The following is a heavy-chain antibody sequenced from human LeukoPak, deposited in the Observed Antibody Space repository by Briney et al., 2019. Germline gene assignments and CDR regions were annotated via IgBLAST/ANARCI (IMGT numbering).Heavy chain of an antibody. V-gene: IGHV1-8*01. CDR1: GYTFTSYD. Sequence: ASVKVACKAYGYTFTSYDINWVRQATGQGREWKGWMNPNSGNTGYAQKFQGRVTMTRNTSISTAYMELSSLRSEDTAVYYCARVQNRGYSGYGPDYWGQGTLVTVSS. J-gene: IGHJ4*02. CDR2: MNPNSGNT. CDR3: ARVQNRGYSGYGPDY. D-gene: IGHD5-12*01.